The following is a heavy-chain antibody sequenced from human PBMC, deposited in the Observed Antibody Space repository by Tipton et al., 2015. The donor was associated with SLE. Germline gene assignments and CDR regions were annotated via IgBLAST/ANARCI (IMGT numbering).Heavy chain of an antibody. CDR1: GFTVSSNY. CDR3: AREEPLQRWPHGAFDI. V-gene: IGHV3-53*04. D-gene: IGHD6-19*01. J-gene: IGHJ3*02. CDR2: IYSGGST. Sequence: SLRLSCAASGFTVSSNYMSWVRQAPGKGLEWVSVIYSGGSTYYADSVKGRFTISRRNSKNTLYLQMNSLRAEDTAVYYCAREEPLQRWPHGAFDIWGQGTMVTVSS.